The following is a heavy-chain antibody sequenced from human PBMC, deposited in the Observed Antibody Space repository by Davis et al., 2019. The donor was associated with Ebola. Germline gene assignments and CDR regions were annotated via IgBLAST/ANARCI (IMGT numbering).Heavy chain of an antibody. Sequence: GESLKISCAASGFIFSTYEMNWVRQAPGKGLEWVSYIDSGGSTIYYADSVKGRFTISRDNAKNSLYLQMDSLRAEDTAVYYCARDFYGDYSFDYWGQGSLVTVSS. D-gene: IGHD4-17*01. J-gene: IGHJ4*02. CDR1: GFIFSTYE. CDR2: IDSGGSTI. V-gene: IGHV3-48*03. CDR3: ARDFYGDYSFDY.